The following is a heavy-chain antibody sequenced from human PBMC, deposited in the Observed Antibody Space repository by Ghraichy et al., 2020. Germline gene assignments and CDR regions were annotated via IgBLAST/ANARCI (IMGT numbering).Heavy chain of an antibody. CDR1: GGSISSGGYS. D-gene: IGHD6-13*01. V-gene: IGHV4-30-2*01. Sequence: SETLSLTCAVSGGSISSGGYSWSWIRQPPGKGLEWIGYIYHSGSTSYNPSLKSRVTISVERSKNQFSLKLSSVTAADTAVYYCAREVIGSSWPHFDYWGQGTLVTVSS. CDR2: IYHSGST. CDR3: AREVIGSSWPHFDY. J-gene: IGHJ4*02.